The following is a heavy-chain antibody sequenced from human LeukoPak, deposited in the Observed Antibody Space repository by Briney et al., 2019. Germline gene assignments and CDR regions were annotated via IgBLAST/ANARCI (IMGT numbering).Heavy chain of an antibody. CDR2: IYYSGST. Sequence: SETLSLTCTVSGGSISSYYWSWIRQPPGKGLEWSGYIYYSGSTNYNPSLKSRVTISVDTSKSQFSLKLSSVTAADTAVYYCARHVGSGSYFYWGQGTLVTVSS. V-gene: IGHV4-59*08. J-gene: IGHJ4*02. CDR1: GGSISSYY. D-gene: IGHD3-10*01. CDR3: ARHVGSGSYFY.